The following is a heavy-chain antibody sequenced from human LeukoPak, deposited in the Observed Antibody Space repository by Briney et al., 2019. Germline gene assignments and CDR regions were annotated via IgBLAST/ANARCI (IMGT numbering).Heavy chain of an antibody. CDR2: ISAYNGNT. CDR3: ARAREGYSGSWYTWFDP. J-gene: IGHJ5*02. V-gene: IGHV1-18*04. Sequence: ASVKVSCKASGYTFTSYGISWVRQAPGPGLEWVGWISAYNGNTNYAPKLQGRVTMTTDTSTSTAYMELRSLRSDETAVYYCARAREGYSGSWYTWFDPWGQGTLVTVSS. CDR1: GYTFTSYG. D-gene: IGHD6-13*01.